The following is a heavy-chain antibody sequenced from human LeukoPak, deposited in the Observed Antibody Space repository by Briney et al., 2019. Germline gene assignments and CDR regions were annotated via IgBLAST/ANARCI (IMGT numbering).Heavy chain of an antibody. CDR1: GYSFTSYW. V-gene: IGHV5-10-1*01. J-gene: IGHJ4*02. Sequence: GESLKISCKGSGYSFTSYWISWVRQMPGKGLEWMGRIDPSDSYTNYSPSFQGHVTISADKSIGTAYLQWSSLKASDTAMYYCARRPLYGSGSYYTPYFDYWGQGTLVTVSS. D-gene: IGHD3-10*01. CDR3: ARRPLYGSGSYYTPYFDY. CDR2: IDPSDSYT.